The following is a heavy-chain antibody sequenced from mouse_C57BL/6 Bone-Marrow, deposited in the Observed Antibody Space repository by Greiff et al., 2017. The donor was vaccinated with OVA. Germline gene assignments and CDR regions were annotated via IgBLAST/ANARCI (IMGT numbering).Heavy chain of an antibody. CDR1: GYTFTSYG. J-gene: IGHJ2*01. Sequence: QVQLQQSGAELARPGASVKLSCKASGYTFTSYGISWVKQRTGQGLEWIGEIYPRSGNTYYNEKFKGKATLTADKSSSTAYMELRSLTSEDSAVYFCAREMDLLRVVDCYFDYWGQGTTLTVSS. CDR2: IYPRSGNT. D-gene: IGHD1-1*01. CDR3: AREMDLLRVVDCYFDY. V-gene: IGHV1-81*01.